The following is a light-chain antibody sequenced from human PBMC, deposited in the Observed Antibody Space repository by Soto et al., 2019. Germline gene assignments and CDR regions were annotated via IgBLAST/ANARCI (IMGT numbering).Light chain of an antibody. Sequence: EIVLTQSPATLSLSPGERATLSCRASQSVSSNLAWYQQKLGQAPRLLIYDAFNRATGIPARFSGSGSGTDFTLTISNLEPEDFAVYYCQQRSSWPTFGQGIKLELK. CDR1: QSVSSN. CDR2: DAF. J-gene: IGKJ2*01. V-gene: IGKV3-11*01. CDR3: QQRSSWPT.